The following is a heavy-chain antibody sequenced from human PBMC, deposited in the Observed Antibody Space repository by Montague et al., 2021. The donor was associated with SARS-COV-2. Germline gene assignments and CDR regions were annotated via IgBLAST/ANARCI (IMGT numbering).Heavy chain of an antibody. CDR2: ISYSGGT. V-gene: IGHV4-39*07. D-gene: IGHD3-10*01. J-gene: IGHJ6*02. Sequence: SETLSLTCTVSGGSIRSSSHFWGWFRQPPGQRLEWIGTISYSGGTYYSPSLKRRVIISADTSKNQFSLNLRSVTAADTAVYFCGLGRGFAVGNHYYYSYGLDVWGQGTTVTVSS. CDR1: GGSIRSSSHF. CDR3: GLGRGFAVGNHYYYSYGLDV.